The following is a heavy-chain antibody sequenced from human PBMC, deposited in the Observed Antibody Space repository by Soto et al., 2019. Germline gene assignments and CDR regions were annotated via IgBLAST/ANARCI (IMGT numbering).Heavy chain of an antibody. Sequence: EVQLVESGGGLVQPGRSLRLSCAASGFTFDDYAMHWVRQAPGKGLEWVSGISWNSGSIGYADSVKGRFIISRDNAKNSLYLQMNSLRAEDTALYYCAKDIMDIVVVPAAMGGSNYYYYYMDVWGKGTTVTVSS. D-gene: IGHD2-2*03. CDR2: ISWNSGSI. J-gene: IGHJ6*03. V-gene: IGHV3-9*01. CDR3: AKDIMDIVVVPAAMGGSNYYYYYMDV. CDR1: GFTFDDYA.